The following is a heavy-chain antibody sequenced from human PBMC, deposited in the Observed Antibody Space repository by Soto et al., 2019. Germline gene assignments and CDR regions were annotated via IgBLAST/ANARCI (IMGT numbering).Heavy chain of an antibody. D-gene: IGHD2-2*01. V-gene: IGHV4-4*07. Sequence: PSETLSLTCTVSGGSIRGYYWSWIRQSAGMGLEWIGRMHTSGSTNYNPSLKGRVTFSVDMSKNQISLKLTSVTAADTALYYCARASMPKAHFDSWGQGTLVTVSS. J-gene: IGHJ4*02. CDR1: GGSIRGYY. CDR3: ARASMPKAHFDS. CDR2: MHTSGST.